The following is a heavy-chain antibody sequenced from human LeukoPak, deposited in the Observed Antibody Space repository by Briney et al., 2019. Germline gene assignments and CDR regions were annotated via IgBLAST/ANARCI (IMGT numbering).Heavy chain of an antibody. Sequence: GGSLRLSCAASGFTFDDYGMSWVRQAPGKGLEWVSGINWNGDSTGYADSVKGRFMISRDNAKNSLYLQMNSLRVEDTAIYYCARETPDSSGWDWGQGTLVTVSS. J-gene: IGHJ4*02. CDR3: ARETPDSSGWD. CDR1: GFTFDDYG. V-gene: IGHV3-20*04. D-gene: IGHD6-19*01. CDR2: INWNGDST.